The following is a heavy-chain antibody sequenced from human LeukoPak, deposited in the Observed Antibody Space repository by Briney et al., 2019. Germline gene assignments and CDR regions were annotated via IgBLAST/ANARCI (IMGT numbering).Heavy chain of an antibody. V-gene: IGHV4-61*05. J-gene: IGHJ3*02. CDR2: IYYSGST. CDR1: GGSISSSSYY. Sequence: PSETLSLTCTVSGGSISSSSYYWGWIRQPPGKGLEWIGYIYYSGSTNYNPSLKSRVTISVDTSKNQFSLKLSSVTAADTAVYYCASSPGRSDAFDIWGQGTMVTVSS. D-gene: IGHD1-26*01. CDR3: ASSPGRSDAFDI.